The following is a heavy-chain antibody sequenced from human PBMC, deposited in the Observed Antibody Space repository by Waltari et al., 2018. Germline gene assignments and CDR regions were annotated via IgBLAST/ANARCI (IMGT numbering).Heavy chain of an antibody. Sequence: QVQLQESGPGLVKPSETLSLTCTVSGGSISSYYWRWIRQPPGKGLEWIGYIYYSGSTNYNPSLKSRVTISVDTSKNQFSLKLSSVTAADTAVYYCASGLTGYFDYWGQGTLVTVSS. D-gene: IGHD3-9*01. CDR2: IYYSGST. CDR3: ASGLTGYFDY. V-gene: IGHV4-59*01. CDR1: GGSISSYY. J-gene: IGHJ4*02.